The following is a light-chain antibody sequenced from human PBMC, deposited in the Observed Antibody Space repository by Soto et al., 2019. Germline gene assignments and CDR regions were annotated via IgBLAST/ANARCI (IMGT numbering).Light chain of an antibody. J-gene: IGKJ5*01. Sequence: EIVMTQSPATLSVSPGERATLSCRASQGVNDNLAWYQQKPGQAPRLLIYGASTRAPGVPFRISGSGSGTEFSLTISSLQSEDFGVYYCQQDNDWPPITFGQGTRLEIK. V-gene: IGKV3-15*01. CDR2: GAS. CDR3: QQDNDWPPIT. CDR1: QGVNDN.